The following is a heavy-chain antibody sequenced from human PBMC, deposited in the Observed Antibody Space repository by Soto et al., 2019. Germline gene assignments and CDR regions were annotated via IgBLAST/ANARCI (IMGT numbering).Heavy chain of an antibody. V-gene: IGHV1-3*05. Sequence: QVQLVQSGAEEKKPGASVKISCKASGYTFTNYAMHWVRQAPGQRLEWMGWINAGNGNTKYSQKFQGRVTITRDTSASTAYMELSSLRSEDTALYYCARVSGYYLPDYWGQGTLVIVSS. CDR1: GYTFTNYA. D-gene: IGHD5-12*01. J-gene: IGHJ4*02. CDR3: ARVSGYYLPDY. CDR2: INAGNGNT.